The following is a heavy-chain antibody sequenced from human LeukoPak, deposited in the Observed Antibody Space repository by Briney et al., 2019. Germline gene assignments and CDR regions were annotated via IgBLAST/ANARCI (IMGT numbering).Heavy chain of an antibody. CDR2: IYYSEST. J-gene: IGHJ6*02. CDR1: GGSISSSSYY. CDR3: ARQGGSSWPLYYYYGMDV. D-gene: IGHD6-13*01. V-gene: IGHV4-39*01. Sequence: SETLSLTCTVSGGSISSSSYYWGWIRQPPGKGLEWIGRIYYSESTYYNPSLKSRVTISVDTSKNQFSLKLSSVTAADTAVYYCARQGGSSWPLYYYYGMDVWGQGTTVTVSS.